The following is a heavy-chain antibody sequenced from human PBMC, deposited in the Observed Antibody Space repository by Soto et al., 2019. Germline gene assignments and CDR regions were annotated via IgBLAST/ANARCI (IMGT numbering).Heavy chain of an antibody. CDR3: ARDPRNKGLDP. CDR2: ISGDGVYT. CDR1: GFTFSNYA. V-gene: IGHV3-23*01. Sequence: GGSLRLSCAASGFTFSNYAMTWVRQAPGKGLEWVSAISGDGVYTYYADSVKGRFTISRDNSKNTLYLQMNDLRAEDTAIYFCARDPRNKGLDPWGPGTLVTXSS. J-gene: IGHJ5*02. D-gene: IGHD4-4*01.